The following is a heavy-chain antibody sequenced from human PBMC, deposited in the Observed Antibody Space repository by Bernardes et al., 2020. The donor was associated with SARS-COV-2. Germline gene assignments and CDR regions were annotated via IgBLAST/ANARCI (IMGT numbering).Heavy chain of an antibody. CDR2: FDPEDGET. CDR3: ATSPPYCGGDCYHWFDP. J-gene: IGHJ5*02. CDR1: GYTLTELS. V-gene: IGHV1-24*01. D-gene: IGHD2-21*02. Sequence: ASVKVSCKVSGYTLTELSMHWVRQAPGKGLEWMGGFDPEDGETIYAQKFQGRVTMTEDTSTDTAYMELSSLRSEDTAVYYCATSPPYCGGDCYHWFDPWGQGTLVTVSS.